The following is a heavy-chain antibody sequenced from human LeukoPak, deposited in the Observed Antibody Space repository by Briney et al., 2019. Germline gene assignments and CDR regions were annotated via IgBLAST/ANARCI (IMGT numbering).Heavy chain of an antibody. D-gene: IGHD3-22*01. V-gene: IGHV3-30*02. Sequence: GGSLRLSCAASGFTFSSYGMHWVRQAPGKGLEWVAFIRYDGSNKYYADSVKGRFTISRDNSKNTLYLQMNSLRAEDTAVYYCARTARYYDSSGYYEEYYFDYWGQGTLVTVSS. J-gene: IGHJ4*02. CDR1: GFTFSSYG. CDR3: ARTARYYDSSGYYEEYYFDY. CDR2: IRYDGSNK.